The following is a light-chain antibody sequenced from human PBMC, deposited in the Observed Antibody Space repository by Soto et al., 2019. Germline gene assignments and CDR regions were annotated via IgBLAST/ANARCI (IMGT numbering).Light chain of an antibody. CDR1: QSVSSN. Sequence: SAATQTVSTWERAAPSKRASQSVSSNLAWYQQKPGQAPRLLIYGASTRATGIPARFSGSGSGTAFDLSIRGLQSEDFAVSNCEQYNTWLRTFGQGTRVEIK. J-gene: IGKJ1*01. CDR3: EQYNTWLRT. CDR2: GAS. V-gene: IGKV3-15*01.